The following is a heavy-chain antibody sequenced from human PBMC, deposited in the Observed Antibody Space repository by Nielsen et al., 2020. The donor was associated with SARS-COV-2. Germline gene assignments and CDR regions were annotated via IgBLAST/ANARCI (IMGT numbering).Heavy chain of an antibody. J-gene: IGHJ3*02. V-gene: IGHV3-23*01. D-gene: IGHD2-15*01. CDR1: GFTFSRHA. CDR3: ARDTRAFDI. CDR2: IGAGGDNI. Sequence: GESLKISCAASGFTFSRHAMNWVRQAPGKGLEWVSIIGAGGDNIYYADSVKGRFTISRDNGKNSLYLQMNSLRVDDTAVYYCARDTRAFDIWGLGTMVAVSS.